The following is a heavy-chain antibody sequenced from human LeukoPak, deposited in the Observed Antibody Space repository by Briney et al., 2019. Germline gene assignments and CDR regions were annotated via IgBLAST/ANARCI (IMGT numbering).Heavy chain of an antibody. CDR2: MYYTGSA. CDR3: ARRRGQYYYDSSGYSYYFDY. CDR1: GGSISSYY. J-gene: IGHJ4*02. D-gene: IGHD3-22*01. Sequence: PSETLSLTCTVSGGSISSYYWGWIRQPPGKGLEWIGTMYYTGSAYYNPSLKGRVTISVDTSKNQFSLKLSSVTAADTAVYYCARRRGQYYYDSSGYSYYFDYWGQGTLVTVSS. V-gene: IGHV4-39*01.